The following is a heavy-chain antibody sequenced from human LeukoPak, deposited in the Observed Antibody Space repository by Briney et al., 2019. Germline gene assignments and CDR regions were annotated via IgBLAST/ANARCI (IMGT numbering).Heavy chain of an antibody. Sequence: GASVKVSCKASGCTFSSYGISWVRQAPGQGLEWMGWISTYNGNTNYAQKLQDRVTMTTDTSTSTAYMELRSLRSDDTAMYYCARRLERHHDFDYWGQGTLVTVSS. D-gene: IGHD1-1*01. J-gene: IGHJ4*02. CDR2: ISTYNGNT. CDR3: ARRLERHHDFDY. CDR1: GCTFSSYG. V-gene: IGHV1-18*01.